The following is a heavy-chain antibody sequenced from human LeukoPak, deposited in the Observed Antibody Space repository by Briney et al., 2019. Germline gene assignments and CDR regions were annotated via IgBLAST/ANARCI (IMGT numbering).Heavy chain of an antibody. J-gene: IGHJ3*02. Sequence: GASVKVSCKASEYTFTYRYLHRVRQAPGQALEWMGWITPFNGNTNYAQQFQDRVTITRDRSRNTVYMELNSLRFEDTAMYYCARSPFSGDDDAFDIWGQGTMVTVSS. V-gene: IGHV1-45*02. CDR2: ITPFNGNT. D-gene: IGHD5-12*01. CDR3: ARSPFSGDDDAFDI. CDR1: EYTFTYRY.